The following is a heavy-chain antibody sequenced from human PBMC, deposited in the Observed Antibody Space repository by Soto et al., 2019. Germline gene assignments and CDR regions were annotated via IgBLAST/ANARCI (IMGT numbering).Heavy chain of an antibody. CDR2: IGTAGDT. J-gene: IGHJ6*03. V-gene: IGHV3-13*01. CDR3: ASGRSNDFWSGYSRYYMDV. D-gene: IGHD3-3*01. CDR1: GFTFSSYD. Sequence: GGSLRLSCAASGFTFSSYDMHWVRQATGKGLEWVSAIGTAGDTYYPGSVKGRFTISRENAKNSLYLQMNSLRAGDTAVYYCASGRSNDFWSGYSRYYMDVWGKGTTVTVSS.